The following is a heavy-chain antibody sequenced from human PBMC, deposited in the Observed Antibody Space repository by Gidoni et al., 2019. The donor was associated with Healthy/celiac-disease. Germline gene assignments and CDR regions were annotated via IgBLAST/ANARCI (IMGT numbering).Heavy chain of an antibody. Sequence: EVQLVESGGGLVKPGGSLRLSCAASGFTFSSYRMNWVRQAPGKGLEWVSSISSSSSYIYYADSVKGRFTISRDNAKNSLYLQMNSLRAEDTAVYYCARLLVRGAAAAPYYYYYYGMDVWGQGTTVTVSS. CDR3: ARLLVRGAAAAPYYYYYYGMDV. V-gene: IGHV3-21*01. CDR1: GFTFSSYR. D-gene: IGHD3-10*01. J-gene: IGHJ6*02. CDR2: ISSSSSYI.